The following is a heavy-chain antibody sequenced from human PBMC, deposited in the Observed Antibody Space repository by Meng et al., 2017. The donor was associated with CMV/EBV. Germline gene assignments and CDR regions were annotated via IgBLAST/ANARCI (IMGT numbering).Heavy chain of an antibody. V-gene: IGHV3-30-3*01. J-gene: IGHJ4*02. Sequence: GESLKISCAASGFTFSSYAMHWVRQAPGKGLEWVAVISYDGSNKYYADSVKGRFTISRDKSKNTLYLQMNSLRAEDTAVYYCARDIDSVSYWGQGTLVTVSS. CDR2: ISYDGSNK. D-gene: IGHD1-26*01. CDR3: ARDIDSVSY. CDR1: GFTFSSYA.